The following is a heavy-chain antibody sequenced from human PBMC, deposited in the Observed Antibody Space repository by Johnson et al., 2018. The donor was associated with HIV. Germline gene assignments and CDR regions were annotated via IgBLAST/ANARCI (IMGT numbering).Heavy chain of an antibody. Sequence: QMQLVESGGGVVQPGRSLRVSCAASGFTFSSYAMHWVRQAPGKGLEWVAVISYDGSNKYYADSVKGRFTISSDNSKNTLYLQMNILRAEDTAVYDCARRGYSSSGGAFDIWGQGTMVTVSS. D-gene: IGHD6-6*01. CDR3: ARRGYSSSGGAFDI. CDR1: GFTFSSYA. CDR2: ISYDGSNK. V-gene: IGHV3-30-3*01. J-gene: IGHJ3*02.